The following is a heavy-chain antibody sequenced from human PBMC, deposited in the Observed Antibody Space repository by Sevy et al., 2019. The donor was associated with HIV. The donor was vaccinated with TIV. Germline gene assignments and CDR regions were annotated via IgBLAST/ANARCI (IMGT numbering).Heavy chain of an antibody. D-gene: IGHD6-19*01. CDR2: IKQDGSEK. V-gene: IGHV3-7*01. CDR3: ASALGIAVAGIPHDAFDI. J-gene: IGHJ3*02. Sequence: GGSLRLSCAASGFTFSSYWMSWVRQAPGKGLEWVANIKQDGSEKYYVDSVKGRFTISRDNAKNSLYLQMNSLRAEDTAVYYCASALGIAVAGIPHDAFDIWGQGTMVTVS. CDR1: GFTFSSYW.